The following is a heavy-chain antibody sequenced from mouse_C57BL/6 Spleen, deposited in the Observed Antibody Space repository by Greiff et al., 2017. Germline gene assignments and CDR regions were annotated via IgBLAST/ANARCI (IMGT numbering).Heavy chain of an antibody. Sequence: EVQLVESGGGLVKPGGSLKLSCAASGFTFSDYGMHWVRQAPEKGLEWVAYISSGSSTIYYEDTVKGRFTISIDNAKNTLFLQMTSLRAEDTAMYYCARGSSYAMDYWGQGTSVTVSS. CDR3: ARGSSYAMDY. CDR1: GFTFSDYG. CDR2: ISSGSSTI. D-gene: IGHD1-1*01. V-gene: IGHV5-17*01. J-gene: IGHJ4*01.